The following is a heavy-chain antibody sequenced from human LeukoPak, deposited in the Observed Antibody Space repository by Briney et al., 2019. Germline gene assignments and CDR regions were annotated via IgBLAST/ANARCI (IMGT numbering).Heavy chain of an antibody. Sequence: PAETVSLTCTLSGGSISSYYWSCIRQPAGKALEWMGRIYTSGSTNYNPSLKSRVTMSVDTSKNPLSLKLSSVTAADTAVYYCERDRYYYDSSGYLFDYWGQRTLVTVSS. V-gene: IGHV4-4*07. CDR2: IYTSGST. CDR1: GGSISSYY. CDR3: ERDRYYYDSSGYLFDY. J-gene: IGHJ4*02. D-gene: IGHD3-22*01.